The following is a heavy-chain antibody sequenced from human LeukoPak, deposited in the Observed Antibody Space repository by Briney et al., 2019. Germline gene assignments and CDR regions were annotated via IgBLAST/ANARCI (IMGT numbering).Heavy chain of an antibody. CDR1: GFTFNNYG. CDR2: ISGSGETT. J-gene: IGHJ4*02. CDR3: AKVIAARYFSDS. V-gene: IGHV3-23*01. Sequence: GGSLRLSCAASGFTFNNYGMSWVRQAPGKGLEWVSAISGSGETTYYADSVKGRFTISRDNPKNTPYLQMNSLRAEDTAVYYCAKVIAARYFSDSWGQGTLVTVSS. D-gene: IGHD6-6*01.